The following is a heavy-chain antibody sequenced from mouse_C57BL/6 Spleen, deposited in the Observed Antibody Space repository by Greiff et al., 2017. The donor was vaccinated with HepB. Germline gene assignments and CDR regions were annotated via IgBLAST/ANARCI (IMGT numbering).Heavy chain of an antibody. CDR3: ARSPGAYAMDY. J-gene: IGHJ4*01. CDR1: GYTFTSYW. CDR2: IYPGSGST. D-gene: IGHD3-2*02. V-gene: IGHV1-55*01. Sequence: QVQLQQPGAELVKPGASVKMSCKASGYTFTSYWITWVKQRPGQGLEWIRDIYPGSGSTNYNEKFKSKATLTVDTSSSTAYMQLSSLTSEDSAVYYCARSPGAYAMDYWGQGTSVTVSS.